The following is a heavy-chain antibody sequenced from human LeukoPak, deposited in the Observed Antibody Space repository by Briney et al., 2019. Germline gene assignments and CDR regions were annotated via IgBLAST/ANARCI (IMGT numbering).Heavy chain of an antibody. CDR2: IYYSGST. CDR3: ARLYWELLMD. J-gene: IGHJ4*02. V-gene: IGHV4-38-2*02. D-gene: IGHD1-26*01. Sequence: SETLSLTCTVSGYSISSGYYWGWIRQPPGKGLEWIGSIYYSGSTYYNPSLKSRVTMSVDTSKNQFSLKLSSVTAADTAVYYCARLYWELLMDWGQGTLVTVSS. CDR1: GYSISSGYY.